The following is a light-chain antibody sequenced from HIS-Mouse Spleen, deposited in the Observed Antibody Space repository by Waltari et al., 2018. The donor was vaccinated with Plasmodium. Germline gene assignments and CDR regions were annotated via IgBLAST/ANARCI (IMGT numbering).Light chain of an antibody. CDR2: EGS. V-gene: IGLV2-23*01. CDR3: CSYAGSTTWV. CDR1: SSDVGSYNL. J-gene: IGLJ3*02. Sequence: QSALTQPASVSGSPGQSITISCTGTSSDVGSYNLFSWYQQHPAKAPKLMIYEGSKPPSGVSNRFSGSKSGNTASLTISGLQAEDEADYYCCSYAGSTTWVFGGGTKLTVL.